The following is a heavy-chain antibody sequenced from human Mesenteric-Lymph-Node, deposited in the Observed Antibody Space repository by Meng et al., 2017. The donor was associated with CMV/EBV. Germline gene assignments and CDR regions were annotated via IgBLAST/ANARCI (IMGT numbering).Heavy chain of an antibody. Sequence: GESLKISCAASGFTFSSYWMHWVRQAPGKGLVWVSRINSDGSSTSYADSVKGRFTISRDNAKNTLYLQMNSLRAEDTAVYYCARAGDMEVVPAAPFSGMDVWGQGTTVTVSS. J-gene: IGHJ6*02. CDR3: ARAGDMEVVPAAPFSGMDV. D-gene: IGHD2-2*01. CDR2: INSDGSST. CDR1: GFTFSSYW. V-gene: IGHV3-74*01.